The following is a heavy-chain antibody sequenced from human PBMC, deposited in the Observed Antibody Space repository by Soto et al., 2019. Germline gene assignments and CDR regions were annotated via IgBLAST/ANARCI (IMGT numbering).Heavy chain of an antibody. D-gene: IGHD5-12*01. CDR3: ARAEWLRSQSGRRYFDY. V-gene: IGHV1-69*02. CDR2: INPIRGLA. Sequence: GASVKVSCKAPGGTFNNYTINWVRQAPGQGLEWMGRINPIRGLANYAQKFQGRVTITADKSTSTAYMDLSSLRSEDTAVYYCARAEWLRSQSGRRYFDYWGQGTTVTVSS. CDR1: GGTFNNYT. J-gene: IGHJ4*03.